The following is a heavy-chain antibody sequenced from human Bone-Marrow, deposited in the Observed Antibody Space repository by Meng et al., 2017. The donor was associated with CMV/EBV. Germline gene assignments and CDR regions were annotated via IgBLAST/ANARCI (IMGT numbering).Heavy chain of an antibody. D-gene: IGHD4-23*01. CDR3: AITLRWSKGAYNYYGMDV. J-gene: IGHJ6*02. CDR2: IIPILGIA. V-gene: IGHV1-69*10. CDR1: GGTFSSYA. Sequence: SVKVSCKASGGTFSSYAISWVRQAPGQGLEWMGGIIPILGIANYAQKFQGRVTITADKSTSTAYMELSSLRSEDTAVYYCAITLRWSKGAYNYYGMDVWGQGTTVTVSS.